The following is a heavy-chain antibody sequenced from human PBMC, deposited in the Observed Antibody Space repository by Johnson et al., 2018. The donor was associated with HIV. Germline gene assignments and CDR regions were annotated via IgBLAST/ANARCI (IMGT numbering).Heavy chain of an antibody. CDR3: ARDRRIMITFGADVFDI. D-gene: IGHD3-16*01. CDR1: GFTFDDFA. Sequence: VQLVESGGGLVQPGRSLRLSCAASGFTFDDFAMHWVRQAPGKGLEWVSGISWNSGTIAYADSVKGRFTISRDNAKNSLYLQMNSLRPEDTALYYCARDRRIMITFGADVFDIWGQGTMVTVSS. V-gene: IGHV3-9*01. J-gene: IGHJ3*02. CDR2: ISWNSGTI.